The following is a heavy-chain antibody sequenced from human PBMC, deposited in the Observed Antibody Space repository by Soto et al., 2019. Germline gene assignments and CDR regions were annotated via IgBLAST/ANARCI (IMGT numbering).Heavy chain of an antibody. CDR2: ISAYNGNT. CDR3: ARVVVASHPGWLGYYCYGMDV. CDR1: GYSFTSYG. V-gene: IGHV1-18*01. J-gene: IGHJ6*02. D-gene: IGHD3-22*01. Sequence: PSVKGSCKASGYSFTSYGISWVRRAPGQGLEWMGWISAYNGNTNYAQKLQGRVTMTTDTSTSTAYMELRSLRSDDTAVYYCARVVVASHPGWLGYYCYGMDVWGQGTTVTVSS.